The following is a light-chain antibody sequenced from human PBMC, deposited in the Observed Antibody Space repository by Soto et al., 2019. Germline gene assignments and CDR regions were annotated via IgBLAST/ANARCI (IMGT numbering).Light chain of an antibody. Sequence: DIQMTQSPSTLSASVGDRVTITCRASQSISSWLAWYQQKPGKAPKLLIYDASSLESGVPSRFSGSGSGTDFTLTISSLQPDDFATYYCQQYNSYAWTFGLGTKVEIK. CDR1: QSISSW. J-gene: IGKJ1*01. V-gene: IGKV1-5*01. CDR3: QQYNSYAWT. CDR2: DAS.